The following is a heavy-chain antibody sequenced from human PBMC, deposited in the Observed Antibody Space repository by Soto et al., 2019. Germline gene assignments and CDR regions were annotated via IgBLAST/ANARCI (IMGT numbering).Heavy chain of an antibody. Sequence: QVQVMQSGAEVKKPGDSVKVSCKTSGYIFSDYGINWVRQAPGQGLEWMGWISGYSGNANLAQKFQGRVTMTTTKSTRTAYMEFRRLRSDDTGVYYCAKRTSGTTWGESDYWGQGTLVTVSS. CDR2: ISGYSGNA. V-gene: IGHV1-18*04. CDR1: GYIFSDYG. D-gene: IGHD4-17*01. CDR3: AKRTSGTTWGESDY. J-gene: IGHJ4*02.